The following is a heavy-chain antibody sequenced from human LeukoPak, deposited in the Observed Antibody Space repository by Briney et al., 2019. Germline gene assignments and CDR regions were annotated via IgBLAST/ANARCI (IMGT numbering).Heavy chain of an antibody. V-gene: IGHV3-21*01. Sequence: GGSLRLSCAASGFTFSDQSMNWVRQAPGTGLEWVSSISANSLHIFYADSVKGRFTISRDNAKNSLYLQMNNLRVEDTAVYYCVGPDSQFDCWGQGTLVTVSS. CDR3: VGPDSQFDC. CDR2: ISANSLHI. CDR1: GFTFSDQS. J-gene: IGHJ4*02. D-gene: IGHD3-10*01.